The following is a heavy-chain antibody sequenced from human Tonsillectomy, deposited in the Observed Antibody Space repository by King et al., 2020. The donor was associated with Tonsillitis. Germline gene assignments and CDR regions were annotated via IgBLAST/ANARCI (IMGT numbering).Heavy chain of an antibody. V-gene: IGHV3-43D*03. Sequence: VQLVESGGVVVQPGGSLRVSCAASGFIFDNFAMHWFRQAPGKGLEWVSLISWDGGTTFYADSVKGRFSISRDNSKDSLYLQMNSLRPEDTAFYYCAKDINGPEGAFDYWGQGTLVTVSA. CDR3: AKDINGPEGAFDY. D-gene: IGHD3-16*01. CDR1: GFIFDNFA. CDR2: ISWDGGTT. J-gene: IGHJ4*02.